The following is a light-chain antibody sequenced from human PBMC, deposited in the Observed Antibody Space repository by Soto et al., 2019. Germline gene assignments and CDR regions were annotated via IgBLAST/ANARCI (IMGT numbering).Light chain of an antibody. Sequence: IIMTHAPATLSLSPGEIATLSFWASQSISSKLAWYQHRPGQAPRLLIYDTSTRAAGIPARFSGSGSGTDFTLTISSLQSEDFAVYYCQQYNTWRSITFGQGTRLEIK. CDR3: QQYNTWRSIT. J-gene: IGKJ5*01. CDR2: DTS. V-gene: IGKV3-15*01. CDR1: QSISSK.